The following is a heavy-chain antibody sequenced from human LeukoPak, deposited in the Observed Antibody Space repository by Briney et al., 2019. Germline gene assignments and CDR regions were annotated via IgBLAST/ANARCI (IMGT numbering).Heavy chain of an antibody. D-gene: IGHD5-12*01. V-gene: IGHV4-59*01. Sequence: SETLFLTCTVSGGSISTYYWSWIRQPPGKGLEWIGYIYHSGSTKYNPSLKSRVTISVDTSKNQFSLKLSSVTAADTAVYYCARDGYSGNDGLWGQGTLVTVSS. CDR1: GGSISTYY. J-gene: IGHJ4*02. CDR3: ARDGYSGNDGL. CDR2: IYHSGST.